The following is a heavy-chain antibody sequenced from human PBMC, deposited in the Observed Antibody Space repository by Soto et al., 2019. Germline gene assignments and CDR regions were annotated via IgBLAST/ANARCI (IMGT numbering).Heavy chain of an antibody. CDR2: IYYSGRT. D-gene: IGHD4-17*01. V-gene: IGHV4-59*08. CDR3: ARRYGGTLDY. CDR1: GGSIRSYY. J-gene: IGHJ4*02. Sequence: QGQLQESGPGLVTPSETLSLTCTVSGGSIRSYYWSWIRQPPGKGLEWSGYIYYSGRTNYHPSLRIRLTLPGAPTKTQFPPTLRSVTAADPAVYYCARRYGGTLDYCSQGALVTVSS.